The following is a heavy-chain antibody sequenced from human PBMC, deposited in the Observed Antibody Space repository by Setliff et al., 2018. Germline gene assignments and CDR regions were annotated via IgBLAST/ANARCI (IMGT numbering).Heavy chain of an antibody. CDR2: IYTDGST. D-gene: IGHD1-1*01. Sequence: SETLSLTCTVSGDSISRAKYYWSWIRQSAGKGLECIGRIYTDGSTKYNPSPNSRVTLLIDTAKNQISLRLSSVTAADTAVYYCVREGYSEYFQDWGRGTLVTVSS. CDR3: VREGYSEYFQD. V-gene: IGHV4-61*02. CDR1: GDSISRAKYY. J-gene: IGHJ1*01.